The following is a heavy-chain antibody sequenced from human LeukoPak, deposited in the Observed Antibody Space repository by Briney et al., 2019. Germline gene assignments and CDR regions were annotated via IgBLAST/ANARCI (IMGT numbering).Heavy chain of an antibody. J-gene: IGHJ4*02. CDR1: GFPFSSYW. CDR2: IKEDGSEK. V-gene: IGHV3-7*01. CDR3: ARLADSSGYYLYYFDY. Sequence: PGGSLRLSCAASGFPFSSYWMSWVRQAPGKGLEWVGKIKEDGSEKYYVDSVKGRFTISRDNAKNSLYLQMNSLRAEDTAVYYCARLADSSGYYLYYFDYWGQGTLVTVSS. D-gene: IGHD3-22*01.